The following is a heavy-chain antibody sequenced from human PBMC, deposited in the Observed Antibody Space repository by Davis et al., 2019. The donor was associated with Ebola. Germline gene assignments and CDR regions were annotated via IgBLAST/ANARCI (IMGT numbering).Heavy chain of an antibody. CDR1: GYTFTKYG. Sequence: SVTVSCKASGYTFTKYGITWVRQAPGQGLEWMRWINPHNGNTNYAQNVQGRVAMTTDTSTNTAYMEVGSLRSDDTAVYYCARAQFPTTSDHWGQGTLVTVSS. J-gene: IGHJ4*02. CDR2: INPHNGNT. CDR3: ARAQFPTTSDH. V-gene: IGHV1-18*04. D-gene: IGHD1-1*01.